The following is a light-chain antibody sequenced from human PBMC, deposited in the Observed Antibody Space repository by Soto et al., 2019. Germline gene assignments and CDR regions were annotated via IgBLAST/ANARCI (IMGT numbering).Light chain of an antibody. CDR3: QQYSTYPWT. J-gene: IGKJ1*01. Sequence: DIQMTQSPSTLSASVVYRFTITCLASQSISSWLAWYQQKPGKAPKVLIFDASSLESGVPSRFSGSGSATEFTLTISSLQPDDFATYYCQQYSTYPWTFGQGTKVDIK. CDR2: DAS. V-gene: IGKV1-5*01. CDR1: QSISSW.